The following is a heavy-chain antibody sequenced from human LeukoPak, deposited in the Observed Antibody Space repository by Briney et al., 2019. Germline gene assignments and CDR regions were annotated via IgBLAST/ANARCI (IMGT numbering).Heavy chain of an antibody. J-gene: IGHJ4*02. D-gene: IGHD3-10*01. CDR3: ARTLRITMVRGVIPEFDY. CDR1: GFTFSSYE. CDR2: ISSSSSYI. V-gene: IGHV3-21*01. Sequence: KPGGSLRLSCAASGFTFSSYEMNWVRQAPGKGLEWVSSISSSSSYIYYADSVKGRFTISRDNAKNSLYLQMNSLRAEDTAVYYCARTLRITMVRGVIPEFDYWGQGTLVTVSS.